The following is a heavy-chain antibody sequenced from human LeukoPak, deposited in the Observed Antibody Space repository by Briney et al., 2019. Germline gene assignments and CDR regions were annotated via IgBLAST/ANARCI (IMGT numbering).Heavy chain of an antibody. D-gene: IGHD5-18*01. J-gene: IGHJ4*02. CDR2: ISGSGGST. CDR3: AKDLTPGYSYGYYFDY. V-gene: IGHV3-23*01. CDR1: GLTFSSYA. Sequence: PGGSLRLSCAASGLTFSSYAMSWVRQAPGKGLEWVSAISGSGGSTYYADSVKGRFTISRDNSKNTLYLQMNSLRAEDTAVYYCAKDLTPGYSYGYYFDYWGQGTLVTVSS.